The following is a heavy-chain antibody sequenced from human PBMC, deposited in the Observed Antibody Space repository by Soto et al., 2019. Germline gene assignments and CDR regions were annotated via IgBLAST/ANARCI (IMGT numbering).Heavy chain of an antibody. CDR1: GFTFSSYA. CDR3: AKIRPIFIAAADEFDY. D-gene: IGHD6-13*01. V-gene: IGHV3-23*01. CDR2: ISGSGGST. Sequence: GGSLRLSCAASGFTFSSYAMSWVRQAPGKGLEWVSAISGSGGSTYYADSVRGRFTISRDNSKNTLYLQMNSLRAEDTAVYYCAKIRPIFIAAADEFDYWGQGTLVTVSS. J-gene: IGHJ4*02.